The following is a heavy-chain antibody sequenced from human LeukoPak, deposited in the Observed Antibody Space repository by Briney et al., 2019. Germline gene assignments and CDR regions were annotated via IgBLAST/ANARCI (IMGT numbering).Heavy chain of an antibody. V-gene: IGHV3-48*04. CDR1: GFTFNIAW. D-gene: IGHD3-10*02. CDR3: AELGITMIGGV. J-gene: IGHJ6*04. CDR2: ISSSSSTI. Sequence: GGSLRLSCAGSGFTFNIAWMNWVRQAPGKGLEWVSYISSSSSTIYYADSVKGRFTISRDNAKNSLYLQMNSLRAEDTAVYYCAELGITMIGGVWGKGTTVTISS.